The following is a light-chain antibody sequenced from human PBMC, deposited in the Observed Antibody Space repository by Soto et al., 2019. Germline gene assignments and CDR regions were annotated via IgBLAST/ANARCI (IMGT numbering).Light chain of an antibody. CDR2: GAS. J-gene: IGKJ1*01. CDR1: QSVSSSY. CDR3: QQYGSSSWT. V-gene: IGKV3-20*01. Sequence: VLTPSPGTLSLSPGERSTLPCRASQSVSSSYLAWYQQKPGQAPRLLIYGASSRATGIPDRFSGSGSGTDFTLTISRLEPEDFAVYYCQQYGSSSWTFGQGTKVDIK.